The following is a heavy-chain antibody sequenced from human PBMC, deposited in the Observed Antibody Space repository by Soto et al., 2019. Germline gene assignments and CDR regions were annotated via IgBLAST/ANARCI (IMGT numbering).Heavy chain of an antibody. CDR3: ARDSGFGELLYCMDV. CDR1: GFTFSSYG. CDR2: IWYDGSNK. Sequence: QVQLVESGGGVVQPGRSLRLSCAASGFTFSSYGMHWVRHAPGKGLEWVAVIWYDGSNKYYADSVKGRFTISRDNSKNTLYLQMNSLRAEDTAVYYCARDSGFGELLYCMDVWGQGTTVTVSS. D-gene: IGHD3-10*01. V-gene: IGHV3-33*01. J-gene: IGHJ6*02.